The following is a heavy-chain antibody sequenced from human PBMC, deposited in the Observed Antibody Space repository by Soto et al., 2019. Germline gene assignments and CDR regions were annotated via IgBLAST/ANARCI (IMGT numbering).Heavy chain of an antibody. D-gene: IGHD2-15*01. CDR2: IYPGDSDT. CDR3: ARTPRYAVVVYGMDV. V-gene: IGHV5-51*01. CDR1: EYSFTSYR. Sequence: XESLKISCKGSEYSFTSYRIGLVRQMPGKGLEWMGIIYPGDSDTRYSPSFQGQVTISADKSISTAYLQWSSLKASDTAMYYCARTPRYAVVVYGMDVWGQATTVTVYS. J-gene: IGHJ6*02.